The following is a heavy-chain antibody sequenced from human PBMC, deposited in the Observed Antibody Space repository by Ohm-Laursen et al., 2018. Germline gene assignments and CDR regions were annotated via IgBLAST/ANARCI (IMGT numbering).Heavy chain of an antibody. CDR3: ARQRSGSTGMDV. CDR2: INHSGST. CDR1: GGSFSGYY. J-gene: IGHJ6*02. Sequence: SETLSLTCVVYGGSFSGYYWSWIRQPPGKGLEWIGEINHSGSTNYNPSLKSRVTISVDTSKNQFSLKLSSVTAADTAVYYCARQRSGSTGMDVWGQGTTVSVSS. D-gene: IGHD3-10*01. V-gene: IGHV4-34*01.